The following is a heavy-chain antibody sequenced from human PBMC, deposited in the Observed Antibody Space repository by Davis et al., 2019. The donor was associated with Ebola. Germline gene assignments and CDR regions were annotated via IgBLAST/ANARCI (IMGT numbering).Heavy chain of an antibody. J-gene: IGHJ6*02. CDR2: ISYDGSNK. Sequence: GESLKISCAASGFTFSSYGMHWVRQAPGKGLEWVAVISYDGSNKYYADSVKGRFTISRDNSKNTLYLQMNSLRAEDTAVYYCARKVFGARRDYYYYYGMDVWGQGTTVTVSS. CDR3: ARKVFGARRDYYYYYGMDV. D-gene: IGHD3-10*02. CDR1: GFTFSSYG. V-gene: IGHV3-30*03.